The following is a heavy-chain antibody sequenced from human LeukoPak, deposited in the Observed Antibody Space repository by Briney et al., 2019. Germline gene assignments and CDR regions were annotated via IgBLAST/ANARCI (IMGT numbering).Heavy chain of an antibody. J-gene: IGHJ4*02. V-gene: IGHV1-69*13. CDR1: GGTFSNYA. D-gene: IGHD2-8*02. CDR2: IIPIFGTA. CDR3: ARGTGDTGGYYYVY. Sequence: ASVKVSCKASGGTFSNYAISWVRQAPGQGLEWMGGIIPIFGTANYAQKFQGRVTITADESTSTVYMDLSSLRSEDSAVYYCARGTGDTGGYYYVYWGQGTLVTVSS.